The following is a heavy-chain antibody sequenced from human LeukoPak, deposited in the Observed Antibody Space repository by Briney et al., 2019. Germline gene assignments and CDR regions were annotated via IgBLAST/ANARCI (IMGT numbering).Heavy chain of an antibody. CDR3: ARDHTETSSLNFRNYYYYGMDI. V-gene: IGHV4-31*02. CDR2: IYYSGGT. D-gene: IGHD4-4*01. J-gene: IGHJ6*02. Sequence: LRLSCAASGFTFSSYAMSWVRPHPGKGLAWIGYIYYSGGTYFNPSLTSRVTMSVDTSKNQFSLKLSSVTAADTAIYYCARDHTETSSLNFRNYYYYGMDIWGQGTTVIVSS. CDR1: GFTFSSYA.